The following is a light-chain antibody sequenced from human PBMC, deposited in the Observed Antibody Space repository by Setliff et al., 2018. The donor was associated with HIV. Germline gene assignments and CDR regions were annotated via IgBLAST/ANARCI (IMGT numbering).Light chain of an antibody. CDR3: GSFTGTTTL. J-gene: IGLJ1*01. CDR2: DVN. V-gene: IGLV2-14*03. Sequence: QSVLTQPASVSGSPGQSITISCTDVATNIHVSWYQQHPGKAPKLIIYDVNNRPSGISTRFSGSKSGTTASLTISGLQAEDEADYYCGSFTGTTTLFGLGTKV. CDR1: VATNIH.